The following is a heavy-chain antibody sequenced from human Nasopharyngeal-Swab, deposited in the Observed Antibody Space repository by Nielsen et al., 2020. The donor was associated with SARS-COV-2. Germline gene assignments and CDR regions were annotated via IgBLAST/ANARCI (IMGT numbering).Heavy chain of an antibody. Sequence: SETLSLTCTVSGGSINNGGYYWTWIRQHPGKGLEWIGYIYYSGSTYYNPSLKSRVTISVDTSKNQFSLKLSSVTAADTAVYYCAREGSIAARLGSLTSYYYYGMDVWGQGTTVTVSS. D-gene: IGHD6-6*01. CDR2: IYYSGST. J-gene: IGHJ6*02. CDR3: AREGSIAARLGSLTSYYYYGMDV. V-gene: IGHV4-31*03. CDR1: GGSINNGGYY.